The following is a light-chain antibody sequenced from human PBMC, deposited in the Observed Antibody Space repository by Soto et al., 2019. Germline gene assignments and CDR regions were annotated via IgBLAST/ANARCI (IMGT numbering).Light chain of an antibody. Sequence: QSVLTQPASVSGAPGQRVTISCTGSWSNFGAGYDVHWYQQLPGAAPKLIIYGNSNRPSGVPDRFSGSRSGTSSSLAITWLQDEDEADYYCQSYDTSLGGSRVFGTGTKVTVL. J-gene: IGLJ1*01. CDR3: QSYDTSLGGSRV. CDR2: GNS. CDR1: WSNFGAGYD. V-gene: IGLV1-40*01.